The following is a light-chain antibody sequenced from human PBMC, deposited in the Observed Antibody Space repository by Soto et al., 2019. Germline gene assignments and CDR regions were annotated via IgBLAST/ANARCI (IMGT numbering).Light chain of an antibody. J-gene: IGKJ4*01. Sequence: EIVLTQSPGTLSLSPGERATLSCRASQSVSSNYLAWHQQKPGQHPRLLIYGASSRATGIPDRFSGSGSGTGFTLPISRLEPEDFVVYYCQQYGSSPPLTFGGGTKVEIK. CDR3: QQYGSSPPLT. V-gene: IGKV3-20*01. CDR1: QSVSSNY. CDR2: GAS.